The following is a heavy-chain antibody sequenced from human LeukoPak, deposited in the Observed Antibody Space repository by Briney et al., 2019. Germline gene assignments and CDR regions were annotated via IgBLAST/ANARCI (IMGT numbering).Heavy chain of an antibody. CDR1: GGSVTTSTYH. V-gene: IGHV4-39*07. CDR3: ARTPSAFDI. J-gene: IGHJ3*02. CDR2: VYFDGGT. Sequence: SETLSLTCSVSGGSVTTSTYHWAWIRQPPGKGLEWIGSVYFDGGTHYNRSLQSRVAISVDTSKNQYSLKLSSVTAADTAVYYCARTPSAFDIWGQGTMVTVSS.